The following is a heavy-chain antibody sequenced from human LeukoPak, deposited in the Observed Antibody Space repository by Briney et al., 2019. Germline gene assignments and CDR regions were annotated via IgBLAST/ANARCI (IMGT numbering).Heavy chain of an antibody. Sequence: GGSLRLSCAASGFRYRSYAMGCVRQAPGKGLEWVSTLSGSGTNTYYADSVKGRFTISRDNSKNMLYVQMNSLRAEDTAVYYCAMCGHTAVSGTCFHYWGQGILVTVSS. CDR1: GFRYRSYA. CDR3: AMCGHTAVSGTCFHY. CDR2: LSGSGTNT. D-gene: IGHD1-26*01. V-gene: IGHV3-23*01. J-gene: IGHJ4*02.